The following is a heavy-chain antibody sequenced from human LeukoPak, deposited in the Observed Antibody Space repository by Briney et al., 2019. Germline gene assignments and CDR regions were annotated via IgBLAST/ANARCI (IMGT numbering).Heavy chain of an antibody. V-gene: IGHV3-21*01. D-gene: IGHD2-2*01. CDR3: AKDRGTLVVPAAIDGY. CDR1: GFTFSSYS. J-gene: IGHJ4*02. CDR2: ISSSSSYI. Sequence: GGSLRLSCAASGFTFSSYSMNWVRQAPGKGLEWVSSISSSSSYIYYADSVKGRFTISRDNSKNTLYLQMNSLRAEDTAVYYCAKDRGTLVVPAAIDGYWGQGTLVTVSS.